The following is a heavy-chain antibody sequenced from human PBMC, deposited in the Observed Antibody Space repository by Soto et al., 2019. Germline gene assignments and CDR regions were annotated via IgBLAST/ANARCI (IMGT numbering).Heavy chain of an antibody. V-gene: IGHV1-18*04. CDR3: ARVSSSIVVVPDYGMDV. Sequence: QVQLVQTGVEVKKPGASVKVSCKASGYTFISHGISWVRQAPGQGLEWMGWISGKNGNTNYAQKLQGRVTLTTDTSTSTAYMELRSLRPDDTAVYYCARVSSSIVVVPDYGMDVLGQGTTVTVSS. CDR2: ISGKNGNT. D-gene: IGHD2-15*01. J-gene: IGHJ6*02. CDR1: GYTFISHG.